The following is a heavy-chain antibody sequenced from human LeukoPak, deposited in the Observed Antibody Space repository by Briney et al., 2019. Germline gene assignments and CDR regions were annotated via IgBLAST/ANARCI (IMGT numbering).Heavy chain of an antibody. V-gene: IGHV4-59*01. D-gene: IGHD7-27*01. Sequence: SETPSLIRTGFGGSLCRLYCRLIRPPPGKGLEVNGYIYYSGSSNYNPSLKSQVTISVDTSKNQFSLKLSSVTAADTAVYYCASTLLGIFDYWGQGALVTVSS. CDR3: ASTLLGIFDY. CDR1: GGSLCRLY. J-gene: IGHJ4*02. CDR2: IYYSGSS.